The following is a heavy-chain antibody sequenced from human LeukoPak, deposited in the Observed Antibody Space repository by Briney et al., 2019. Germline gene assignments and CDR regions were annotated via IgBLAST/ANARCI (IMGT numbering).Heavy chain of an antibody. J-gene: IGHJ3*02. V-gene: IGHV4-34*01. CDR1: GGSFSGYY. D-gene: IGHD5-12*01. Sequence: SETLSLTCAVYGGSFSGYYWSWIRQPPGKGLEWIGEINHSGNTNYNPSLKSRVTISVDTSKNQFSVTVSAVTAAETAVYYCARVYGSGYDFRGAFDIWGQGTMVTVSS. CDR3: ARVYGSGYDFRGAFDI. CDR2: INHSGNT.